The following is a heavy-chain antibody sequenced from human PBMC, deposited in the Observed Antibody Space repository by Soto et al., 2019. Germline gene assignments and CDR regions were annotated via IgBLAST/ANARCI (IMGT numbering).Heavy chain of an antibody. J-gene: IGHJ4*02. D-gene: IGHD6-19*01. Sequence: QVHLVQSGAEVRNPGASVKVSCKTSGYSYTTYSIHWVRQAPGHRLEWMGWLNPATGKPRYSERFQGRLTIAGDTSATTVFMALSSLTSEDTAVYYCARAYSNGRTPNYYVDLWGQGTRVTVSS. CDR1: GYSYTTYS. CDR2: LNPATGKP. V-gene: IGHV1-3*01. CDR3: ARAYSNGRTPNYYVDL.